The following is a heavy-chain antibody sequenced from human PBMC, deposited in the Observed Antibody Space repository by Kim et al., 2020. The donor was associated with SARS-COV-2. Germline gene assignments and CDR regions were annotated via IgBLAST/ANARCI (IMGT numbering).Heavy chain of an antibody. Sequence: TDSAAPVKGRFTTSRDDSENTLFLQMNSLKTEDTAVYYCTTYGSSSSFDYWGQGTLVTVSS. J-gene: IGHJ4*02. CDR2: T. V-gene: IGHV3-15*01. D-gene: IGHD6-6*01. CDR3: TTYGSSSSFDY.